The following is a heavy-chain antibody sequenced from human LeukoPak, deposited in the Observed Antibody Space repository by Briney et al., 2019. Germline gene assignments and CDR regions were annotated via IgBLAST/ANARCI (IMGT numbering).Heavy chain of an antibody. D-gene: IGHD4-17*01. CDR1: GFSFSNVW. CDR2: IKSNTAGGTT. J-gene: IGHJ4*02. CDR3: AITVSTSIDY. Sequence: PGESLSLSCAASGFSFSNVWTGWVRQATGGGREWVGRIKSNTAGGTTDYAGPVKGSFTISRDDSQNTLYIQMSSVNIEDTCVYYCAITVSTSIDYWGQGTLVTVSS. V-gene: IGHV3-15*01.